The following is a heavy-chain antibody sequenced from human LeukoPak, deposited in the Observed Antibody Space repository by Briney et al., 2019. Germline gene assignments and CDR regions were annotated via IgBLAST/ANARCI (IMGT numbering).Heavy chain of an antibody. Sequence: GGSLRLSCAASGFTFSSYEMNWVRQAPGKGLEWVSYIGSSGSTIYYADSVKGRFTISRDNAKNSLYLQMNSLRAEDTAVYYCTGFDYYDSSGYSPFDYWGQGTLVTVSS. D-gene: IGHD3-22*01. CDR1: GFTFSSYE. J-gene: IGHJ4*02. CDR3: TGFDYYDSSGYSPFDY. V-gene: IGHV3-48*03. CDR2: IGSSGSTI.